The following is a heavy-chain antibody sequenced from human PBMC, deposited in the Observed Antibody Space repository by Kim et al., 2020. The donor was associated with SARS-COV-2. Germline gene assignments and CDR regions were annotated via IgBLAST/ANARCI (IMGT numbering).Heavy chain of an antibody. J-gene: IGHJ3*02. CDR3: ARTYCSSTSCPEDAFDI. Sequence: GGSLRLSCAASGFTFSSYWMHWVRQAPGKGLVWVSRINSDGSSTSYADSVKGRFTISRDNAKNTLYLQMNSLRAEDTAVYYCARTYCSSTSCPEDAFDIWGQGTMVTVSS. CDR2: INSDGSST. D-gene: IGHD2-2*01. CDR1: GFTFSSYW. V-gene: IGHV3-74*01.